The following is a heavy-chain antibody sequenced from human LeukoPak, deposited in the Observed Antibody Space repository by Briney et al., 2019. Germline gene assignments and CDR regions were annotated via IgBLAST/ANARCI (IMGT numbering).Heavy chain of an antibody. CDR3: ARGGGYSYGYRIDY. CDR2: IYTSGST. CDR1: GGSISSGSYY. D-gene: IGHD5-18*01. V-gene: IGHV4-61*02. J-gene: IGHJ4*02. Sequence: SQTLSLTCTVPGGSISSGSYYWSWIRQPAGKGLEWIGRIYTSGSTNHNPSLKSRVTISVDTSKNQFSLKLSSVTAADTAVYYCARGGGYSYGYRIDYWGQGTLVTVSS.